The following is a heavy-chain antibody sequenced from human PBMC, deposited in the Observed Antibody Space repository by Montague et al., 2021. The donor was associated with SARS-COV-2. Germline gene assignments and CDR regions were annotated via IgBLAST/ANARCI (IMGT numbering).Heavy chain of an antibody. CDR3: ARTHYDILAGYYIAFDY. J-gene: IGHJ4*02. V-gene: IGHV2-70*01. CDR2: IDWDDDK. CDR1: GFSLSTSGMC. Sequence: PALVKPTQTLTLTCTFSGFSLSTSGMCVSWIRQPPGKALEWLAHIDWDDDKYYSTSLETRLTISKDTSKIQVVLTMTNMDPVDTATYYCARTHYDILAGYYIAFDYWGQGTLVTVSS. D-gene: IGHD3-9*01.